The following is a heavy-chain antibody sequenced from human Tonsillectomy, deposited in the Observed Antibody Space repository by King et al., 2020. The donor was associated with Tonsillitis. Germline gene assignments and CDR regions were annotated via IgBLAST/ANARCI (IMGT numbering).Heavy chain of an antibody. D-gene: IGHD3-22*01. CDR2: IKQNGSEK. Sequence: MSWVRQAPGKGLKWVANIKQNGSEKYYLYSVKGRFTISRDNAKNSLYLQMNRLRAEDTAVYFCARGDYDDNLFDPWGQGTLVTVSS. V-gene: IGHV3-7*01. J-gene: IGHJ5*02. CDR3: ARGDYDDNLFDP.